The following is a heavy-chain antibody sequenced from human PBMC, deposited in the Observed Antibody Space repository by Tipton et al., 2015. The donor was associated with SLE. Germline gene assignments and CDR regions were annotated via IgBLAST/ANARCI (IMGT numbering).Heavy chain of an antibody. CDR2: ISGSGGST. J-gene: IGHJ4*02. CDR1: GFTFSSYA. Sequence: SLRLSCAASGFTFSSYAMCWVRQAPGKGLEGVSSISGSGGSTNYADSVKGRFTISRDNSKNTLYLQMNSLRAEDTAVYYCAKGPSSTSYRSDYWGQGTLVTVSS. D-gene: IGHD2-2*01. V-gene: IGHV3-23*01. CDR3: AKGPSSTSYRSDY.